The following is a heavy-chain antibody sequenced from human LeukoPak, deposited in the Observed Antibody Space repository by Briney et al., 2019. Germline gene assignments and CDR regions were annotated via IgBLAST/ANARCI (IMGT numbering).Heavy chain of an antibody. V-gene: IGHV3-11*01. CDR2: ISSSGSTI. J-gene: IGHJ4*02. CDR1: GFTFSDYY. D-gene: IGHD3-3*01. Sequence: GGSLRLSCAASGFTFSDYYMSWIRQAPGKGLEWVSYISSSGSTIYYADSVKGRFTISRDNAKNSLYLQMNSLRAEDTAVYYCLYYDFWSGYSGFDYWGQGTLVTVSS. CDR3: LYYDFWSGYSGFDY.